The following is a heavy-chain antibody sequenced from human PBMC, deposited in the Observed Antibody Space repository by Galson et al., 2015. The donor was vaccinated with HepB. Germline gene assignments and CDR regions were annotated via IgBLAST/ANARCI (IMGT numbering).Heavy chain of an antibody. D-gene: IGHD3-3*01. CDR3: AKDPGGKYNDFWSGYFAYMELSRLRREDTAVYYCATDTGRLYFGDHRGGGAY. J-gene: IGHJ4*02. V-gene: IGHV3-9*01. Sequence: SLRLSCAASGSTFDDYAMSWVRQAPGKGLEWVSGITWNSGNVAYSDSVRGRFTISRDNAKNSLYLQMSSVRAEDTALYFCAKDPGGKYNDFWSGYFAYMELSRLRREDTAVYYCATDTGRLYFGDHRGGGAYWGQGTLVAVSS. CDR2: ITWNSGNV. CDR1: GSTFDDYA.